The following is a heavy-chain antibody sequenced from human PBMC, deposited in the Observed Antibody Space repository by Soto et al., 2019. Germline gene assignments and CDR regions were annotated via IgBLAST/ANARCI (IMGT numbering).Heavy chain of an antibody. D-gene: IGHD3-3*01. CDR1: RFTFSDYW. Sequence: EVQLVESGGGLVQTGGSLRLSCAASRFTFSDYWMTWVRQTPGKGLEWLANIKKDGSEKYYVDSVKGRFTISRDNAKNSLYLQMNSLRADDTAVYYCARGTLWNGYQFFDYWGQGTPVTVSS. CDR2: IKKDGSEK. J-gene: IGHJ4*02. CDR3: ARGTLWNGYQFFDY. V-gene: IGHV3-7*04.